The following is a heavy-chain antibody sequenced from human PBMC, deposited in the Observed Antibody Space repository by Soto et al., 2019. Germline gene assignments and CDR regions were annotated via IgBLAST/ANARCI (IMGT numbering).Heavy chain of an antibody. CDR1: GFTFSSYG. V-gene: IGHV3-30*18. Sequence: QVQLVESGGGVVQPGRSLRLSCAASGFTFSSYGMHWVRQAPGKGLEWVAVISYDGSNKYYADSVKGRFTISRDNSKNTLYLQMNSLRAEDTAVYYCAKDSSFLGELSLYVVYWGQGTLVTVSS. D-gene: IGHD3-16*02. J-gene: IGHJ4*02. CDR2: ISYDGSNK. CDR3: AKDSSFLGELSLYVVY.